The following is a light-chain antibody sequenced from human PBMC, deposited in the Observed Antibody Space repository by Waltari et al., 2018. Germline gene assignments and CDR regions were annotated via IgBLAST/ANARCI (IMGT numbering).Light chain of an antibody. Sequence: DIVMTQSPLSLPVTPGEPASIPSRPSQSHLHSNGYNYLDWYLQKPGQSPQLLIYLGSNRASGVPDRFSGSGSGTDFTLKISRVEAEDVGVYYCMQALQTPYTFGQGTKLEIK. CDR3: MQALQTPYT. J-gene: IGKJ2*01. V-gene: IGKV2-28*01. CDR1: QSHLHSNGYNY. CDR2: LGS.